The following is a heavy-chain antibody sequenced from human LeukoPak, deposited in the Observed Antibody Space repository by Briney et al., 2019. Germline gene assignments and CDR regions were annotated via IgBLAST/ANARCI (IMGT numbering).Heavy chain of an antibody. Sequence: SETLSLTCTVSGGSLSSYYWSCIRQPPGEGLEWIGYIYYSGSTNYNPSLKSRVTISVDTSRGHFSLKLSSATAADTAVYYCARGERLGPDFWGQGTLVTVSS. CDR2: IYYSGST. D-gene: IGHD1-1*01. J-gene: IGHJ4*02. CDR1: GGSLSSYY. CDR3: ARGERLGPDF. V-gene: IGHV4-59*01.